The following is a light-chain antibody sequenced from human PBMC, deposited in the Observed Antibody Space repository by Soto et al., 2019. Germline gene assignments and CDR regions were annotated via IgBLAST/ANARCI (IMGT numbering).Light chain of an antibody. V-gene: IGLV2-14*01. CDR1: RSDIGAYNY. J-gene: IGLJ1*01. Sequence: QSVLTQPASVSGSPGQSITISCTGTRSDIGAYNYVSWYQRHPGKAPKLLIYDVNSRPSGVSNRFSGSKSGNTASLTISGLPAEDEADYFCSSYTSTDTLYVFGSGTKVTVL. CDR3: SSYTSTDTLYV. CDR2: DVN.